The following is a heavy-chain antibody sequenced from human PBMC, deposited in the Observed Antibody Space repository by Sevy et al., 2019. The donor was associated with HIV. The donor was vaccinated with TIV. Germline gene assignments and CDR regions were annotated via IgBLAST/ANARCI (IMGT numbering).Heavy chain of an antibody. V-gene: IGHV4-4*07. J-gene: IGHJ6*02. CDR3: ARATDYVWGSYGMDV. D-gene: IGHD3-16*01. CDR1: GGSISSYY. CDR2: IYTSGST. Sequence: SETLSLTCAVSGGSISSYYWSWIRQPAEKGLEWIGRIYTSGSTNYNPSLKSRVTMSVDTSKNQFSLNLSSVTAADTAVYYCARATDYVWGSYGMDVWGQGTTVTVSS.